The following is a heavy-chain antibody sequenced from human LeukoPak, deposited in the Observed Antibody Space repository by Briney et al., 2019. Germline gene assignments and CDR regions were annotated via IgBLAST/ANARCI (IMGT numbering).Heavy chain of an antibody. J-gene: IGHJ3*02. CDR3: ARATGTWGHDGFDI. D-gene: IGHD3-16*01. CDR1: GYTFTDYY. CDR2: ISGSSSNT. Sequence: GASVKVSCKASGYTFTDYYIHWVRQAPGQGLEWMGWISGSSSNTNYAQRLQGRVTMTTDTSTTTAYMELRSLRSDDTAVYYCARATGTWGHDGFDIWGQGTMVTVSS. V-gene: IGHV1-18*04.